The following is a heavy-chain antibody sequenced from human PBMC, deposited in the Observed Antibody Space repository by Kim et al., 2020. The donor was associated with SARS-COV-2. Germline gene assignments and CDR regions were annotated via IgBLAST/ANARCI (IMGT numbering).Heavy chain of an antibody. CDR2: IYPGDSDT. Sequence: GESLKISCKGSGYSFTNYWIGWVRQMPGRGLEWMGIIYPGDSDTRYSPSFQGQVTMSADKPISTAYLQWNSLKASDTAMNYCARSREGYCSNGVCLDWYFDPGGRGTLVTVSP. CDR3: ARSREGYCSNGVCLDWYFDP. V-gene: IGHV5-51*04. J-gene: IGHJ2*01. D-gene: IGHD2-8*01. CDR1: GYSFTNYW.